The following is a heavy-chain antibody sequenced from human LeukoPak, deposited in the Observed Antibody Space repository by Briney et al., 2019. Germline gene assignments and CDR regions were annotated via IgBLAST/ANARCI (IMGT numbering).Heavy chain of an antibody. CDR3: ASHYYDSSGFYYIEDY. CDR1: GGSISSSSSY. J-gene: IGHJ4*02. CDR2: IHYSGST. V-gene: IGHV4-39*01. D-gene: IGHD3-22*01. Sequence: PSETLSLTCTVPGGSISSSSSYWGWIRQPPGKGLEWLGSIHYSGSTYYNPSLKTRATISVDTPKNPFSLKPNSVTAADTAVYYCASHYYDSSGFYYIEDYWGEGTLLTASS.